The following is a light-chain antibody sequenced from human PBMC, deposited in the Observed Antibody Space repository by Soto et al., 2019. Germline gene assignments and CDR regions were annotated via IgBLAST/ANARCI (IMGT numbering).Light chain of an antibody. CDR1: QNIRNY. CDR2: GAA. V-gene: IGKV1-39*01. J-gene: IGKJ4*01. Sequence: DIQMTQSPSSLSASVGDRVAITCRASQNIRNYLNWYQQKPGKAPKVLIYGAASLQSGVPPRFSGSGSGTNFTLTINSLQPEDYATYYCQQSYNIQALTFGGGTKVEIK. CDR3: QQSYNIQALT.